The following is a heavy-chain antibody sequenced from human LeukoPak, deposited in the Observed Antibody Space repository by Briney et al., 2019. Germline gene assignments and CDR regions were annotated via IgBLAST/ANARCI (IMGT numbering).Heavy chain of an antibody. CDR1: GYTFSSCH. V-gene: IGHV1-46*01. Sequence: SVKVSCKASGYTFSSCHLHWVRQAPGQGLEWMGIINPSGGSTSYAQKFQGRVTMTRDTSTSTVYMELSSLRSEDTAVYYCARVGSSTWYESDYWGQGTLVTVSS. D-gene: IGHD6-13*01. CDR3: ARVGSSTWYESDY. CDR2: INPSGGST. J-gene: IGHJ4*02.